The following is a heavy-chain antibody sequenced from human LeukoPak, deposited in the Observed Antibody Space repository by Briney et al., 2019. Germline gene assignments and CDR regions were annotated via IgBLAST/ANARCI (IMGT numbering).Heavy chain of an antibody. CDR2: INLIAGLT. D-gene: IGHD1/OR15-1a*01. CDR3: ARQQGIQYLNFDY. Sequence: GASVKVSCKAFGYTFTDYYIHWLRQAPGEGPEWMGMINLIAGLTHLAPKFQGRVTMTRDTSTSTVYMDLTSLGSEDTAVYYCARQQGIQYLNFDYWGQGALVAVSS. CDR1: GYTFTDYY. V-gene: IGHV1-46*01. J-gene: IGHJ4*02.